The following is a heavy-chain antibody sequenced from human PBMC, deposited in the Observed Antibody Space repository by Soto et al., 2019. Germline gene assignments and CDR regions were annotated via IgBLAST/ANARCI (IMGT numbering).Heavy chain of an antibody. CDR1: GFTFNIYA. D-gene: IGHD3-10*01. CDR3: VRSSGVPTPDFAY. V-gene: IGHV3-30-3*01. J-gene: IGHJ4*02. Sequence: QVRLVESGGGVVQPGRSLRISCAASGFTFNIYAMHWVRQAPGKGLEWVAVISHDGTSRYYADSVKGRVTISRDNSKSMVFVQMNSLGVDDTAVYYCVRSSGVPTPDFAYWGQGTLVTVSS. CDR2: ISHDGTSR.